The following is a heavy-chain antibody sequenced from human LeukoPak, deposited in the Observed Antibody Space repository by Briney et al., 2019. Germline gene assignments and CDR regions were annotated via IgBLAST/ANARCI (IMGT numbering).Heavy chain of an antibody. CDR3: ARGGDPHYSSSLYYYYYMDV. CDR2: IYTSGST. V-gene: IGHV4-4*07. Sequence: SETLSLTCTVSGGSISSYYWSWIRQPTGKGLEWIGRIYTSGSTNYNPSLKSRVTMSVDTSKNQFSLKLSSVTAADTAVYYCARGGDPHYSSSLYYYYYMDVWGKGTTVTVSS. CDR1: GGSISSYY. D-gene: IGHD6-13*01. J-gene: IGHJ6*03.